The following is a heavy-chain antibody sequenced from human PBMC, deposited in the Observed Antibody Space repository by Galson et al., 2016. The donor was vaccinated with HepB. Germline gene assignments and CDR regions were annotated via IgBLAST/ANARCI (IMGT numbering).Heavy chain of an antibody. V-gene: IGHV7-4-1*02. J-gene: IGHJ3*02. Sequence: SVKVSCKASGYTFTNYALNWVRQAPGQGLEWMGWINTNTGNPTYVQGFPGRFVFSLDTAASAAYLQISSLKAEDTAVYYCARVVNGDAFDIWGQGTRVIVSS. CDR1: GYTFTNYA. CDR3: ARVVNGDAFDI. CDR2: INTNTGNP.